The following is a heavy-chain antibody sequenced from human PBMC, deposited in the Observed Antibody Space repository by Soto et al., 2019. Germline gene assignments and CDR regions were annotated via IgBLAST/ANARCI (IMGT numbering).Heavy chain of an antibody. D-gene: IGHD6-13*01. CDR2: IYPGDSDT. CDR1: GYSFTSYW. V-gene: IGHV5-51*01. Sequence: GESLKISCKGSGYSFTSYWIAWVRQMPGKGLEWMGIIYPGDSDTKYSPSFQGQVTISADKSISTAYLQWSSLKASDTAMYYCARHDYNARIATVGLDYWGQGTLVTVSS. J-gene: IGHJ4*02. CDR3: ARHDYNARIATVGLDY.